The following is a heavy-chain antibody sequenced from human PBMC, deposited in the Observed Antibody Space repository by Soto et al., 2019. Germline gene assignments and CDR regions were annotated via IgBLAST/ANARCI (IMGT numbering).Heavy chain of an antibody. V-gene: IGHV3-74*01. Sequence: PGGSLRLSCAASGFTFSSYWMHWVRQAPGKGLVWVSRINSDGSSTSYADSVKGRFTISRDNAKNTLYLQMNSLRAEDTAVYYCVSQPAKYYYDSSGTPLYGMDVWGQGTTVTVSS. CDR3: VSQPAKYYYDSSGTPLYGMDV. CDR2: INSDGSST. J-gene: IGHJ6*02. CDR1: GFTFSSYW. D-gene: IGHD3-22*01.